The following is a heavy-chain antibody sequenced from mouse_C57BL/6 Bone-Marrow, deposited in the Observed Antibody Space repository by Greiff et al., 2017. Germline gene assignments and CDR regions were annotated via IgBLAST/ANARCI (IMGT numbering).Heavy chain of an antibody. D-gene: IGHD2-3*01. J-gene: IGHJ2*01. Sequence: VMLVDSGAELMKPGASVKLSCKATGYTFTGYWIAWVKQRPGHGLEWIGEILPGSGSTHYNEKFKGKAPFTADTSTNTAYMQLSSLTTEDSAIYYCARYDGYLYYFDYWGQGTTLTVSS. V-gene: IGHV1-9*01. CDR3: ARYDGYLYYFDY. CDR1: GYTFTGYW. CDR2: ILPGSGST.